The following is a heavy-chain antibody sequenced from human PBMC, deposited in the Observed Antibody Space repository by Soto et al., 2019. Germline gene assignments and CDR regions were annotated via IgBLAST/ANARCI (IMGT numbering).Heavy chain of an antibody. D-gene: IGHD5-18*01. V-gene: IGHV1-69*13. Sequence: SVKVSCKASGGTFSSYAISWVRQAPGQGLEWMGGIIPIFGTANYAQKFQGRVTITADESTSTAYMELSSLRSEDTAVYYCARDGLEGYSYGKGGDDYWGQGTLVTV. CDR1: GGTFSSYA. J-gene: IGHJ4*02. CDR2: IIPIFGTA. CDR3: ARDGLEGYSYGKGGDDY.